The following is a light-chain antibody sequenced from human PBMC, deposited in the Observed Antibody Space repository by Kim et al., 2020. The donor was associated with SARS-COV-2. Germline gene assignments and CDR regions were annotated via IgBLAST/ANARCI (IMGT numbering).Light chain of an antibody. CDR3: NSRDSSVNHLV. V-gene: IGLV3-19*01. Sequence: SSELTQDPAVSVALGQTVRITCQGDSLRSYYATWYQQKPGQAPVLVIYGKNNRPSGIPDRFSGSNSGNTASLTITGAQAGDEAVYYCNSRDSSVNHLVFG. J-gene: IGLJ2*01. CDR2: GKN. CDR1: SLRSYY.